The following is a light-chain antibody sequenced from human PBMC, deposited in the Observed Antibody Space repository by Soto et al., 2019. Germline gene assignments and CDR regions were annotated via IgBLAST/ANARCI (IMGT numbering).Light chain of an antibody. Sequence: QSALTQPACVSGSPGQSITISCIETTSDFGTKKFFSWYQQQPGKAPKLIIYEGTKRPSGVSSRFSGSKSGNTASLTVSGLQSDDEADYFCCLYTSFFSFFGGGTKLTVL. CDR2: EGT. V-gene: IGLV2-23*01. CDR3: CLYTSFFSF. J-gene: IGLJ2*01. CDR1: TSDFGTKKF.